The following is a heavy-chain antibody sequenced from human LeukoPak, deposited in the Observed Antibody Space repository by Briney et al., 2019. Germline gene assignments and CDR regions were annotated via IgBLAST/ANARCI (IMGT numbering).Heavy chain of an antibody. CDR3: ARVRYYGSGSKRTFYYYYMDV. CDR1: GYTFTSYG. D-gene: IGHD3-10*01. CDR2: ISAYNGNT. J-gene: IGHJ6*03. Sequence: ASVKVSCKASGYTFTSYGISWVRQAPGQGLEWMGWISAYNGNTNYAQRLQGRVTMTTDTSTSTAYMELRSLRSDDTAVYYCARVRYYGSGSKRTFYYYYMDVWGKGTTVTVSS. V-gene: IGHV1-18*01.